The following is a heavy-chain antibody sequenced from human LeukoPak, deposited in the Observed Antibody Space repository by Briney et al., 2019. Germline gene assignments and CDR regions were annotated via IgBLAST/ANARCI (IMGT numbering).Heavy chain of an antibody. V-gene: IGHV4-34*01. Sequence: PGETLSLTCAVYGVSVSGYYWSWIRQPPGKGLEWIGEINHSGSTNYTPSLKSRVTISVDTSKLQFSLKLSSVTAADTAVYYCARLVYGYGYEYWGQGTLVTVS. CDR3: ARLVYGYGYEY. D-gene: IGHD5-18*01. J-gene: IGHJ4*02. CDR2: INHSGST. CDR1: GVSVSGYY.